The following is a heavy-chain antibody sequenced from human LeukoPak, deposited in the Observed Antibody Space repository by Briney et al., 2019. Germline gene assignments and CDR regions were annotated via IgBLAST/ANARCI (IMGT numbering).Heavy chain of an antibody. J-gene: IGHJ6*03. CDR2: IYTSGST. D-gene: IGHD3-3*01. CDR1: GGSISSGSYY. CDR3: ARDTAIGVTIPYYMDV. V-gene: IGHV4-61*02. Sequence: SETLSLTCTVSGGSISSGSYYWSWIRQPAGKGLEWIGRIYTSGSTNYNPSLKSRVTISVDTSKNQFSLKLSSVTAADTAVYYCARDTAIGVTIPYYMDVWGKGTTVTVSS.